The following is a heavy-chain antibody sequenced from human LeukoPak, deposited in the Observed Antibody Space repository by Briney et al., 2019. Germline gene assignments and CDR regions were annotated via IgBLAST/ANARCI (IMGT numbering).Heavy chain of an antibody. Sequence: PGGSLRLSCAASGFTFSSYSMNWVRQAPGKGLEWVSSISSSSSYINYADSVKGRFTISRDNAKNSLYLQMNSLRAEDTAVYYCARVYYDISGPFDYWGQGTLVTVSS. CDR1: GFTFSSYS. J-gene: IGHJ4*02. CDR2: ISSSSSYI. D-gene: IGHD3-22*01. V-gene: IGHV3-21*01. CDR3: ARVYYDISGPFDY.